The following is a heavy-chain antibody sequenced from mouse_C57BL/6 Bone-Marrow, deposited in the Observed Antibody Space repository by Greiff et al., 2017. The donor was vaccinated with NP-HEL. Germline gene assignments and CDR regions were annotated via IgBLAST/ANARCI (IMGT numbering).Heavy chain of an antibody. J-gene: IGHJ3*01. CDR1: GYAFTNYL. Sequence: QVQLKESGAELVRPGTSVKVSCKASGYAFTNYLIEWVKQRPGQGLEWIGVINPGSGGTNYNEKFKGKATLTADKSSSTAYMQLSSLTSEDSAVYFCASTGTRRPGFAYWGQGTLVTVSA. CDR3: ASTGTRRPGFAY. V-gene: IGHV1-54*01. CDR2: INPGSGGT. D-gene: IGHD4-1*02.